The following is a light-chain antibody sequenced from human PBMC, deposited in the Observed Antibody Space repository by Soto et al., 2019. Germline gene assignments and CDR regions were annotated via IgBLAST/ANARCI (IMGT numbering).Light chain of an antibody. V-gene: IGKV3-15*01. Sequence: VVLKQSQATLSVTPGNCTRLXHRICQYIGSAVAWYHQRSGQAPRLLIFDASIRVPTTPARFSGSVSGTEFTLTISSLESEDFAVYYCQQYNNWLFHTFSGGTKVDNK. J-gene: IGKJ4*01. CDR2: DAS. CDR1: QYIGSA. CDR3: QQYNNWLFHT.